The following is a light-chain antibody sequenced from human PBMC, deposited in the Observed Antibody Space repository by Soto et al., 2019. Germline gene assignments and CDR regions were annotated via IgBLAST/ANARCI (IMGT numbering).Light chain of an antibody. Sequence: QSVLPQPASVSGSPGAAITLSCTGTSSDVGAYDYVSWYQHHPGKAPKLMIYYVSNRPSGVSNRFSGSKSGTTASLTISGHQAEDEADYYCSSYTSTNSLFGGGTKLTV. CDR1: SSDVGAYDY. CDR2: YVS. J-gene: IGLJ2*01. CDR3: SSYTSTNSL. V-gene: IGLV2-14*03.